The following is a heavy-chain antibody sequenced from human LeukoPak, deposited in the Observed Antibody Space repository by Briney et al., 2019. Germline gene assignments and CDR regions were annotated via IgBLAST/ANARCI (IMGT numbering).Heavy chain of an antibody. Sequence: GASVNVSCKASGGTFISYAISWVRQAPGQGLEWMGGIIPIFGTANYAQKFQGRVTITADESTSTAYMELSSLRSEDTAVYYCARITQSQDIVVVPADPTVGWFDPWGQGTLVTVSS. CDR2: IIPIFGTA. J-gene: IGHJ5*02. D-gene: IGHD2-2*01. CDR3: ARITQSQDIVVVPADPTVGWFDP. CDR1: GGTFISYA. V-gene: IGHV1-69*13.